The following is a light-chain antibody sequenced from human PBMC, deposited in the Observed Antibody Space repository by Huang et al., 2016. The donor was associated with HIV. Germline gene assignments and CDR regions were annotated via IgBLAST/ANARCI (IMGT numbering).Light chain of an antibody. CDR2: RVS. J-gene: IGKJ2*01. Sequence: DVVLTQSPLSLPVTLGQPASISCRSSPSLGYSDGFTYVNWFQQRPGQSPRRLSYRVSHRDSGVPDRFSGSGSGLNFTLKISRVAAEDVGVYYCMQGTHWPSTFGQGTKLEIK. CDR1: PSLGYSDGFTY. CDR3: MQGTHWPST. V-gene: IGKV2-30*01.